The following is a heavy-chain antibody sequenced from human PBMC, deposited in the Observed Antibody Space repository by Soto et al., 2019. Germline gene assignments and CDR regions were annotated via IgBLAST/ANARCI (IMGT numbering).Heavy chain of an antibody. V-gene: IGHV1-69*01. J-gene: IGHJ4*02. Sequence: QVQLVQSGAEVKKPGSSVKVSCKASGGTFSSYAISWVRQAPGQGLEWMGGIIPIFGTANYAQKFQGRVTINADESSSTVCMKQSSLGSEDSTVYFCASDRKADGTGIAYWGTGTLV. CDR3: ASDRKADGTGIAY. CDR2: IIPIFGTA. D-gene: IGHD1-26*01. CDR1: GGTFSSYA.